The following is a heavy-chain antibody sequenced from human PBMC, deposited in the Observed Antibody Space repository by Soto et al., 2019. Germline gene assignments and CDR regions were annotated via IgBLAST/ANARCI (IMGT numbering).Heavy chain of an antibody. Sequence: EVQLVESGGGLVQPGGSLRLSCAASGFTFSSYSMNWVRQAPGKGLEWVSYISSSSSTIYYADSVKGRFTISRHNAKNSLYLQMNSLRDEDTAVYYCARPKEYSSSFFDYWGQGTLVTVSS. CDR2: ISSSSSTI. V-gene: IGHV3-48*02. CDR1: GFTFSSYS. D-gene: IGHD6-6*01. CDR3: ARPKEYSSSFFDY. J-gene: IGHJ4*02.